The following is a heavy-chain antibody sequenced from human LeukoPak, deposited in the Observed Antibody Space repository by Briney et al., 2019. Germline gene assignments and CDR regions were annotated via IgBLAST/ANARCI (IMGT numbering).Heavy chain of an antibody. CDR2: IGTAGDT. V-gene: IGHV3-13*01. CDR1: GFTFSSYD. J-gene: IGHJ6*02. CDR3: ARASRIAVAGTGGAYYYYNYGMDV. D-gene: IGHD6-19*01. Sequence: GGSLRLSCAASGFTFSSYDMHWVRQATGKGLEWVSAIGTAGDTYYPGSVKGRFTISRENAKNSLCLQMNSLRAGDTAVYYCARASRIAVAGTGGAYYYYNYGMDVWGQGTTVTVSS.